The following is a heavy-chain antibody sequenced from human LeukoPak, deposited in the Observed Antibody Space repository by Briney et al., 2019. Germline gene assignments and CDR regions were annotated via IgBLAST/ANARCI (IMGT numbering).Heavy chain of an antibody. CDR1: GGSISSSNFY. V-gene: IGHV4-39*01. D-gene: IGHD3-10*01. J-gene: IGHJ4*02. Sequence: SETLSLTCTVSGGSISSSNFYWGWIRQPPGKGLEWIGSIYYSGSTYYNPSLKSRVSISVDTSKNQFSLKLSSVTAADTAVYYCARGDLGSGSLAFDYWGQGTLVTVSS. CDR2: IYYSGST. CDR3: ARGDLGSGSLAFDY.